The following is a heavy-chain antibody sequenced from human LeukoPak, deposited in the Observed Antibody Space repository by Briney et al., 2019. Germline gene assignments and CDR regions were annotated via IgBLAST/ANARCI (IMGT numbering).Heavy chain of an antibody. Sequence: GGSLRLSCTASGFIFSRYDMSWVRQAPGKGLEWVSYISSSSSTIYYADSVKGRFTISRDNAKNSLYLQMNSLRAEDTAVYYCARTYSSGWYRYPFDIWGQGTMVTVSS. V-gene: IGHV3-48*01. J-gene: IGHJ3*02. CDR1: GFIFSRYD. CDR3: ARTYSSGWYRYPFDI. CDR2: ISSSSSTI. D-gene: IGHD6-19*01.